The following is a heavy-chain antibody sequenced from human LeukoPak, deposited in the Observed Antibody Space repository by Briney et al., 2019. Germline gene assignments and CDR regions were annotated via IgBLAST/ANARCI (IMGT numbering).Heavy chain of an antibody. CDR3: ASSRCILTECYYYYMDV. Sequence: SQTLSLTCTVSGGSISSGSYYWSWIRQPAGKGLEWIGRIYTSGSTNYNPSLKSRVTISVDTSKNQFSLKLSSVTAADTAVYYCASSRCILTECYYYYMDVWGKGTTVTVSS. D-gene: IGHD3-9*01. J-gene: IGHJ6*03. CDR2: IYTSGST. CDR1: GGSISSGSYY. V-gene: IGHV4-61*02.